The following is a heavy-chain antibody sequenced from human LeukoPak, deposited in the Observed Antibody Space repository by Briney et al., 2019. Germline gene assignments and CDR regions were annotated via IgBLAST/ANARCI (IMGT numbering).Heavy chain of an antibody. Sequence: GGSLRLSCAASGFTFSTYWMHWVRQAPGKGLVWVSRINSDGSGTSYADSVKGRFTISRDNAKNTLYLQMNSLRAEDTAVYYCARDWGSGWYYFDYWGQGTLVTVSS. J-gene: IGHJ4*02. CDR2: INSDGSGT. V-gene: IGHV3-74*01. D-gene: IGHD6-19*01. CDR3: ARDWGSGWYYFDY. CDR1: GFTFSTYW.